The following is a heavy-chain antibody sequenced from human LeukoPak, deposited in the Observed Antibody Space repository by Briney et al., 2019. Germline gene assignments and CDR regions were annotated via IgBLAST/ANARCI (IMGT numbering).Heavy chain of an antibody. J-gene: IGHJ3*02. V-gene: IGHV4-59*08. CDR2: IYHSGST. D-gene: IGHD1-26*01. CDR1: GGSISSYY. Sequence: SETLSLTCTVSGGSISSYYWGWIRQPPGKGLEWIGQIYHSGSTNYIPSLESRVTISVDTSKNQFSLNLSSVTAADTAVYYCARHIVGSGYHAFDIWGQGTMVTVSS. CDR3: ARHIVGSGYHAFDI.